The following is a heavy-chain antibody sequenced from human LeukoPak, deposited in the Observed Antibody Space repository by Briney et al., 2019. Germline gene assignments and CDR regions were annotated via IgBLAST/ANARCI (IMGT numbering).Heavy chain of an antibody. Sequence: ASVKVSCKASGGTFSSYAISWVRQAPGQGLEWMGWINTNTGNPTYAQGFTGRFVFSLGTSVSTAYLQISSLKAEDTAVYYCARDSYDSHNDYWGQGTLVTVSS. CDR2: INTNTGNP. D-gene: IGHD3-22*01. CDR1: GGTFSSYA. J-gene: IGHJ4*02. V-gene: IGHV7-4-1*02. CDR3: ARDSYDSHNDY.